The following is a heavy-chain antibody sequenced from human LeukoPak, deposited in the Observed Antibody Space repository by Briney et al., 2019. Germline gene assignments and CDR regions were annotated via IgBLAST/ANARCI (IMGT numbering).Heavy chain of an antibody. CDR3: ARVEGDYTPNRFDP. D-gene: IGHD4-11*01. CDR2: AYSGGIT. V-gene: IGHV3-53*01. Sequence: GRSLRLSCAASGFIFSSNYMSWVRQAPGKGLEWVSVAYSGGITYYLDSVKGRFTVSRDNAKNTLYLQMDSLRAEDTAIYYCARVEGDYTPNRFDPWGQGTLVTVSS. J-gene: IGHJ5*02. CDR1: GFIFSSNY.